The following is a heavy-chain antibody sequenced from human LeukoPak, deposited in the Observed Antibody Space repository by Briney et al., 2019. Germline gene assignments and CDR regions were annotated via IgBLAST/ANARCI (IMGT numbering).Heavy chain of an antibody. CDR3: AHRHRGVASDI. J-gene: IGHJ3*02. Sequence: SGPTLVYPRQTLRLTCTFSGFSFSSGGVGVGWIRQPPGKALEWLGVIYENDEKLYSSSLRNRLTITKDTSRNQVVLTMANMDPVDTATYYCAHRHRGVASDIWGQGTMVTVSS. CDR1: GFSFSSGGVG. CDR2: IYENDEK. D-gene: IGHD2-8*02. V-gene: IGHV2-5*01.